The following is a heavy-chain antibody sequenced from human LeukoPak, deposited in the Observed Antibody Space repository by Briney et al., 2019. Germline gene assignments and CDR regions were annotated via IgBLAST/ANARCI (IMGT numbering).Heavy chain of an antibody. CDR1: GFTFSSYS. CDR2: IGAAGSTI. J-gene: IGHJ3*02. V-gene: IGHV3-48*01. Sequence: GGSLRLSCAASGFTFSSYSMNWVRQAPGKGLEWVSYIGAAGSTIYYADSVKGRFTISRDNAKNSLFLQMNSLRAEDTAVYYYARDTYRDGYNYAAFDIWGQGTMVTVSS. D-gene: IGHD5-24*01. CDR3: ARDTYRDGYNYAAFDI.